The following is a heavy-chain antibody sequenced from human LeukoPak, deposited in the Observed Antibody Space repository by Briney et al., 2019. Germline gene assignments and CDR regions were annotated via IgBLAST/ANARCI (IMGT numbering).Heavy chain of an antibody. V-gene: IGHV3-23*01. CDR1: GSTFSSYA. CDR3: ARDHGGNSGG. CDR2: ISGSGVST. Sequence: GGSLRLSCAASGSTFSSYALSWVRQAPRKGLEWVSAISGSGVSTYYADSVKGRFTISRDNSKNTLYLQMNSLRAEDTAVYYCARDHGGNSGGWGQGTLVTVSS. J-gene: IGHJ4*02. D-gene: IGHD2-21*02.